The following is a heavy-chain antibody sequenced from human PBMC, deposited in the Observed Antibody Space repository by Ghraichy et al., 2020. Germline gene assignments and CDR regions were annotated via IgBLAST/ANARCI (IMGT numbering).Heavy chain of an antibody. CDR1: GFTFTTYT. J-gene: IGHJ4*02. V-gene: IGHV3-21*01. CDR3: ARDYYGDYYFDY. CDR2: ISSSSNYI. Sequence: GGSLRLSCAASGFTFTTYTMNWVRQAPGKGLEWVSSISSSSNYIYYAASVKARFTISRDNAENSLYLQMNSLRAEDTAVYYCARDYYGDYYFDYWGQGTLVTVSS. D-gene: IGHD4-17*01.